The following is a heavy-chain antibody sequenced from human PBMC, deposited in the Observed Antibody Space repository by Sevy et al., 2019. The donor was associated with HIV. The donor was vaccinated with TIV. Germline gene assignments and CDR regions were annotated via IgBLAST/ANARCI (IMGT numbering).Heavy chain of an antibody. Sequence: SETLSLTCTVSGGSISSGGYYWSWIRQHPGKGLEWIGYIYYSGSTYYNPSLKSRVTISVDTSKNQFSLKLSSVTAADTAVYYCAREQMYYYDSSGYYELNWFDPWGQGTLVTVSS. CDR2: IYYSGST. CDR1: GGSISSGGYY. V-gene: IGHV4-31*03. J-gene: IGHJ5*02. D-gene: IGHD3-22*01. CDR3: AREQMYYYDSSGYYELNWFDP.